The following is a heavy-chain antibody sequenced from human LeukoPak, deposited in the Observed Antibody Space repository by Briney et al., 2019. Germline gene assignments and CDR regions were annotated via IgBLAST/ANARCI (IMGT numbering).Heavy chain of an antibody. CDR2: INRDGSKK. D-gene: IGHD3-10*01. Sequence: PGGSLRLSCAASGFTFSSYWMNWVRQAPWKWLEWVANINRDGSKKYYVDSVKGRFTISRDNAKNSLYLQMNSLRAEDAAVYYCVREIFGLDYWGQGTLVTVSS. J-gene: IGHJ4*02. CDR3: VREIFGLDY. V-gene: IGHV3-7*01. CDR1: GFTFSSYW.